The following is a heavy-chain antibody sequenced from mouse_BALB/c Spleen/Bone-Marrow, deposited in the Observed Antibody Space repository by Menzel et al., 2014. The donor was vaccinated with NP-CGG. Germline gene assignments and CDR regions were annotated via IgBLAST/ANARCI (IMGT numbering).Heavy chain of an antibody. V-gene: IGHV2-2*02. CDR1: GFSLTTYG. CDR3: ARNEGRSFTY. Sequence: VHLVESGPGLLQPSQRLSITCTVSGFSLTTYGVHWVRQSPGKNLEWLGVIWNDGSTDYNAGFIFRLSISKDNSKSQIFFKMNSLQANDTAIYYCARNEGRSFTYWGQGTLVTVSS. CDR2: IWNDGST. J-gene: IGHJ3*01.